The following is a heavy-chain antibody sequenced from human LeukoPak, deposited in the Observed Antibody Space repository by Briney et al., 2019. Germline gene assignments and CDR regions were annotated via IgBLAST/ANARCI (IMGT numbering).Heavy chain of an antibody. Sequence: PSETLSLTCAVYGGSFSGYYWSWIRQPPGKGLEWIGEINHSGSTNYNPSLKSRVTISVDTSKNQFSLKLSSVTAADTAVYYCASLTTVYYYYGMDVWGQGTTVTASS. CDR3: ASLTTVYYYYGMDV. CDR2: INHSGST. CDR1: GGSFSGYY. V-gene: IGHV4-34*01. D-gene: IGHD4-17*01. J-gene: IGHJ6*02.